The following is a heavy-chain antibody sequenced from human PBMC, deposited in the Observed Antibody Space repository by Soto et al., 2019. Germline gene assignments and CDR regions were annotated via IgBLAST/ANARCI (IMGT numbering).Heavy chain of an antibody. CDR2: INHSGST. V-gene: IGHV4-34*01. Sequence: SETLSLTCAVYGGSFSGYYWSWIRQPPGKGLEWIGEINHSGSTNYNPSLKSRVTISVDTSKNQFSLKLSSVTAADTAVYYCARVYCTNGVCYKISPLDYWGQGALVTVSS. J-gene: IGHJ4*02. D-gene: IGHD2-8*01. CDR3: ARVYCTNGVCYKISPLDY. CDR1: GGSFSGYY.